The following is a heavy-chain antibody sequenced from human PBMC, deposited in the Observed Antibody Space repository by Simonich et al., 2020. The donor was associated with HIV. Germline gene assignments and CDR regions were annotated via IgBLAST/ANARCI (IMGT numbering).Heavy chain of an antibody. J-gene: IGHJ4*02. D-gene: IGHD3-3*01. V-gene: IGHV4-34*01. CDR2: IKHSGYT. Sequence: QVQLQQWGAGLLKPSETLSLTCAVYGGSFSGYYWSWIRQPPGKGLEWIGEIKHSGYTNYKYSLNRRATISVDKSKNQFSLKLSSVTAADTAIYYCARRDRELILYFDYWGQGNLVTVSS. CDR1: GGSFSGYY. CDR3: ARRDRELILYFDY.